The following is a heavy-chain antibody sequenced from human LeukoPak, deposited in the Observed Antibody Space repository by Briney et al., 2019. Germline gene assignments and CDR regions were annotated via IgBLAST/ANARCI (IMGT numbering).Heavy chain of an antibody. CDR2: IYYSGST. J-gene: IGHJ4*02. CDR3: ARALRITMIVVPTFDY. D-gene: IGHD3-22*01. V-gene: IGHV4-39*07. CDR1: GGSISSSSYY. Sequence: SETLSLTCTVSGGSISSSSYYWGWIRQPPGKGLEWIGSIYYSGSTYYNPSLKSRVTISVDTSKNQSSLKLSSVTAADTAVYYCARALRITMIVVPTFDYWGQGTLVTVSS.